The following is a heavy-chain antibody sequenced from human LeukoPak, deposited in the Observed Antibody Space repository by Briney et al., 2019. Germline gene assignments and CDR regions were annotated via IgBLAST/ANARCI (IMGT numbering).Heavy chain of an antibody. CDR1: GGSISSSSYY. J-gene: IGHJ4*02. Sequence: SETLSLTCTVSGGSISSSSYYWGWIRQSPGKGLEWIGSIYYSGSTYYNPSLKSRVTISVDTSKNQFSLKLSSVTAADTAVYYCARQRGGYSGEDFDYWGQGTLVTVSS. CDR3: ARQRGGYSGEDFDY. D-gene: IGHD1-26*01. V-gene: IGHV4-39*01. CDR2: IYYSGST.